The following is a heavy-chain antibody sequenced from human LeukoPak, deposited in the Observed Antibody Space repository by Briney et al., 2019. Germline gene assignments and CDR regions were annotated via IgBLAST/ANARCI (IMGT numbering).Heavy chain of an antibody. CDR3: ARGPGYSYGSDYFDY. J-gene: IGHJ4*02. CDR1: GYTFTSYY. V-gene: IGHV1-46*01. D-gene: IGHD5-18*01. Sequence: ASVKVSCKASGYTFTSYYMHWVRQAPGQRLEWMGIINPSGGSTSYAQKFQGRVTMTRDMSTSTVYMELSSLRSEDTAVYYCARGPGYSYGSDYFDYWGQGTLVTVSS. CDR2: INPSGGST.